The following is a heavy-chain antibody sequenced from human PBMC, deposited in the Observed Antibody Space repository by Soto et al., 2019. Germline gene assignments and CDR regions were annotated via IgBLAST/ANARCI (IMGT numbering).Heavy chain of an antibody. D-gene: IGHD2-2*01. CDR3: ARTGYCSDTRCYYGQDYYYYFGLDV. CDR1: GYTFTGYY. V-gene: IGHV1-2*02. Sequence: QVQLVQSGAEVKKPGASVKVSCKASGYTFTGYYMHWVRQAPGQGLEWMGWINPNSGVTDYAQKFQGRVTMTRDTSISTAYMELSSQRSDDTAVYYCARTGYCSDTRCYYGQDYYYYFGLDVWGQGTTVTVS. CDR2: INPNSGVT. J-gene: IGHJ6*02.